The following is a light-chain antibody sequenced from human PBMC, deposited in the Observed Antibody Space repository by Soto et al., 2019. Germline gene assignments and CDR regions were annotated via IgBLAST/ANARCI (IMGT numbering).Light chain of an antibody. V-gene: IGKV1-5*01. CDR3: QHYDTFSWA. Sequence: DIQMTQSPSTLSASVGDRVPITCRASQNIDISLAWFQQRPGQAPKVLIYAASGLARGVPSTFSGSGSGTEFTLTISSLQPDDFATYFCQHYDTFSWAFGQGTKVDIK. J-gene: IGKJ1*01. CDR1: QNIDIS. CDR2: AAS.